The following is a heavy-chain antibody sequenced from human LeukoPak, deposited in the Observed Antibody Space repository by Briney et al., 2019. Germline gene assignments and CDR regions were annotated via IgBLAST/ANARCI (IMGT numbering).Heavy chain of an antibody. D-gene: IGHD6-6*01. Sequence: SETLSLTCTVSGYSISSGYYWGWIRQPPGKGLEWIGSIYHSESTYYNPSLKGRVTISVDTSKNQFSLKLSSVTAADTAVYCCARFGDLGSSSSDMGDYWGQGTLVTVSS. J-gene: IGHJ4*02. CDR2: IYHSEST. V-gene: IGHV4-38-2*02. CDR1: GYSISSGYY. CDR3: ARFGDLGSSSSDMGDY.